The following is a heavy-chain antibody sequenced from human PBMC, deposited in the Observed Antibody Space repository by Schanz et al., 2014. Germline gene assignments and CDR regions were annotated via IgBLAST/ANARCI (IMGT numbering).Heavy chain of an antibody. CDR1: GFTFSSYA. D-gene: IGHD7-27*01. Sequence: DVHLMESGGGLVQPGGSLRLSCAGSGFTFSSYAMNWVRQAPGKGLEWVSVISGSGDDTYYADSVKGRFTISRDNSKNTLYLHMNSLRGEDTAVYYCARENLNWEAFDIWGQGTVVTVSS. CDR2: ISGSGDDT. J-gene: IGHJ3*02. CDR3: ARENLNWEAFDI. V-gene: IGHV3-23*01.